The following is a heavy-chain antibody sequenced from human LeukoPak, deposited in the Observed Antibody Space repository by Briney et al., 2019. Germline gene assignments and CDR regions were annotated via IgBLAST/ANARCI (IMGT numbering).Heavy chain of an antibody. V-gene: IGHV1-24*01. CDR2: FDPEDTET. Sequence: GASVKVSRKVSGYTLTELSMHWVRQAPGKGLEWMGGFDPEDTETIYAQKFQGRVTMTEDTSTDTAYMELSSLRSEDTALYYCATDLVGSRGFDYWGQGTLVTVSS. CDR3: ATDLVGSRGFDY. D-gene: IGHD2-8*02. J-gene: IGHJ4*02. CDR1: GYTLTELS.